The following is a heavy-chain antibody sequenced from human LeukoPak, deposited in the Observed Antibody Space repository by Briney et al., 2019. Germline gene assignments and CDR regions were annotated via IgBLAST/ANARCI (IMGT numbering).Heavy chain of an antibody. D-gene: IGHD2-2*01. Sequence: GGSLRLSCAASGITFSSYAMSWVRQAPGKGLEWVSTIVNSGGSTYYADSVKGRFTISRDNSKNTLYLQMNSLRAEDTAVYYCAKEGTSYYYMDVWGKGTTVTVSS. CDR2: IVNSGGST. CDR1: GITFSSYA. CDR3: AKEGTSYYYMDV. J-gene: IGHJ6*03. V-gene: IGHV3-23*01.